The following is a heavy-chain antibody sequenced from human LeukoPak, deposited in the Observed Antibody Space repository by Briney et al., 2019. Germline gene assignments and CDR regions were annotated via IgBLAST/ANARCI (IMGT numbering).Heavy chain of an antibody. D-gene: IGHD3-16*01. J-gene: IGHJ3*02. CDR3: ARVGGYDHDAFDI. CDR2: IIPIFGTA. Sequence: SVKVSCKASGGTFSSYAISWVRQAPGQGLEWMGGIIPIFGTANYAQKFQGRVTTTADESTSTAYMELSSLRSEDTAVYYCARVGGYDHDAFDIWGQGTMVTVSS. CDR1: GGTFSSYA. V-gene: IGHV1-69*13.